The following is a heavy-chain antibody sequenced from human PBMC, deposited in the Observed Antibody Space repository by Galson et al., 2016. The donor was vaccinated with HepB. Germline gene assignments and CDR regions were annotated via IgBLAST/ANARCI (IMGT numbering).Heavy chain of an antibody. Sequence: SLRLSCAASGLLLRSYAMNWVRQAPGKGLEWVSAISGSGGDTYYTDSVKGRFTISRDISKSMLFLQMSSLSAEDTATYYCAKGLGSGSYYGFDYWGHGTLVTVSS. V-gene: IGHV3-23*01. CDR1: GLLLRSYA. J-gene: IGHJ4*01. D-gene: IGHD3-10*01. CDR3: AKGLGSGSYYGFDY. CDR2: ISGSGGDT.